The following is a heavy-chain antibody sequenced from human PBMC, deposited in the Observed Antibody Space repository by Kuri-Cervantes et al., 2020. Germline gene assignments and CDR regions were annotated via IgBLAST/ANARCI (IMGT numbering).Heavy chain of an antibody. J-gene: IGHJ6*03. V-gene: IGHV1-45*02. CDR1: GYTFTYRY. D-gene: IGHD2/OR15-2a*01. CDR3: ARQYSHSDGPLSRYSFPYYHMDV. CDR2: ITPFNGNT. Sequence: SVKVSCKASGYTFTYRYLHWVRQAPGQALEWMGWITPFNGNTNYAQKFQDRVTITWDTSASTAYMELSSLRSEDTAVYYCARQYSHSDGPLSRYSFPYYHMDVWGKGATVTV.